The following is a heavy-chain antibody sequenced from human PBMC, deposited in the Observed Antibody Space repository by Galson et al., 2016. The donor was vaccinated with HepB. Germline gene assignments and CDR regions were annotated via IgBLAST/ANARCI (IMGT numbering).Heavy chain of an antibody. D-gene: IGHD3-16*01. V-gene: IGHV4-61*01. Sequence: SETLSLTCTVSGASVSSEHYHWCWIRQPPGTGLEWIGHTFYIGSAKYNPSLKNRFTISETSKTQVSLRLTSLTAADAAVYYCAALIAGGGGRGPWGQGTLVTVSS. CDR1: GASVSSEHYH. CDR3: AALIAGGGGRGP. CDR2: TFYIGSA. J-gene: IGHJ5*02.